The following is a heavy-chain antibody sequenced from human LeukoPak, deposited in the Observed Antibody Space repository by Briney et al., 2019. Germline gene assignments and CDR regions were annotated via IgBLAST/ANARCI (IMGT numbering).Heavy chain of an antibody. D-gene: IGHD3-16*01. CDR2: IYYSGST. CDR1: GGSISSGDYY. Sequence: SETLSLTCTVSGGSISSGDYYWSWIRQPPGKGLEWIGYIYYSGSTYYNPSLKSRVTISVDTSKNQFSLKLSSVTAADTAVYYCARGRYGWLPFDYWGQGTLVTVSS. V-gene: IGHV4-30-4*02. J-gene: IGHJ4*02. CDR3: ARGRYGWLPFDY.